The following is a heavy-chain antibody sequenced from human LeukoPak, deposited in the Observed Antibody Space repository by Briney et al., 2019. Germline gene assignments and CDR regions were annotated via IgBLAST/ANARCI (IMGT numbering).Heavy chain of an antibody. CDR2: IAYDSSHK. V-gene: IGHV3-30*18. CDR3: AKDGPARIFEY. J-gene: IGHJ4*02. CDR1: GFTFSDYG. D-gene: IGHD3-3*02. Sequence: GGSLRLSCAASGFTFSDYGMHWVRQAPGKGLEWVAVIAYDSSHKYCADSVKGRFTISRDNSKNTLYLQMNSLRPEDTAVYFCAKDGPARIFEYWGQGTPVTVSA.